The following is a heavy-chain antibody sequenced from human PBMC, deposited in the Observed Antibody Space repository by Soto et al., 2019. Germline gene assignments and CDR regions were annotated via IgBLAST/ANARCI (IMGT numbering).Heavy chain of an antibody. D-gene: IGHD3-3*01. CDR1: GYTFTSYG. CDR3: ARQGRITIFGVVSYYYYYYMDV. CDR2: ISAYNGNT. V-gene: IGHV1-18*01. J-gene: IGHJ6*03. Sequence: GASVKVSCKASGYTFTSYGISWVRQAPGQGLERMGWISAYNGNTNYAQKLQGRVTMTTDTSTSTAYMELRSLRSDDTAVYYCARQGRITIFGVVSYYYYYYMDVWGRGTTVTVSS.